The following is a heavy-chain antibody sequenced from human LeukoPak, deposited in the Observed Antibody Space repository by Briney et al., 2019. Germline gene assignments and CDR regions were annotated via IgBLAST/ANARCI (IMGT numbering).Heavy chain of an antibody. CDR2: ISGSGGST. J-gene: IGHJ5*02. CDR1: GFTFSSYG. CDR3: ARNEDYSDSTGYYSTFYLDP. D-gene: IGHD3-22*01. V-gene: IGHV3-23*01. Sequence: PGGSLRLSCAASGFTFSSYGMSWVRQAPGKGLEWVSAISGSGGSTYYADSVKGRFTISRDNGKNALYLQMKSLRAEDTAVYYCARNEDYSDSTGYYSTFYLDPWGQGTLVTVSS.